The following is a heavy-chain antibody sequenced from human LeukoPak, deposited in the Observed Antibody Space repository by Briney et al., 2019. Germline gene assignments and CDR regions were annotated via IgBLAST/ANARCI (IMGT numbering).Heavy chain of an antibody. CDR2: INLDGSEI. V-gene: IGHV3-7*03. Sequence: PGGSLRLSCAASGFTFSNAWMSWVRQAPGKGLEWEANINLDGSEINYVDSLTGRLTISRDNAKDSLYLQMDGLRAEDTAVYFCVRDRGYSTFDSWGQGTLVTVSS. D-gene: IGHD3-22*01. J-gene: IGHJ4*02. CDR3: VRDRGYSTFDS. CDR1: GFTFSNAW.